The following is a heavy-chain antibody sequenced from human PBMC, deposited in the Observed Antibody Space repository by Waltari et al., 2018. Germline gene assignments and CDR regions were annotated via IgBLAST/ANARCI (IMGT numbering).Heavy chain of an antibody. CDR2: IKQDGSGK. Sequence: EVQLVESGGGLVQPGGSLRLSCAASGFTFSSYWMSWVRQAPGKGLEWVANIKQDGSGKYYGDSVKGRFTISRDNAKNSLYLQMNSLRAEDTAVYYCARANYYDSSGYPLRAFDIWGQGTMVTVSS. D-gene: IGHD3-22*01. V-gene: IGHV3-7*01. CDR1: GFTFSSYW. J-gene: IGHJ3*02. CDR3: ARANYYDSSGYPLRAFDI.